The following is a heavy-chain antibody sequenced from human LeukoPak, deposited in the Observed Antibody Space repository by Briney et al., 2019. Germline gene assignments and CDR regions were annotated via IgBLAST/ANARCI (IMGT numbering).Heavy chain of an antibody. V-gene: IGHV3-53*01. CDR2: IYSGGST. CDR1: GFTVSSNY. J-gene: IGHJ4*02. D-gene: IGHD3-3*01. Sequence: GGSLRLSCAASGFTVSSNYMSWVRQAPGKGLEWVSVIYSGGSTYYADSVKGRFTISRDNSKNTLYLQMNSLRAEDTAVYYCARDPLTITIFGVVIPAYFDYWGQGTLVTVSS. CDR3: ARDPLTITIFGVVIPAYFDY.